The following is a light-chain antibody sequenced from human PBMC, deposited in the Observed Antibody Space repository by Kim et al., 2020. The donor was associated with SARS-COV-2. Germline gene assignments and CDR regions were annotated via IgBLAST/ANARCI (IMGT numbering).Light chain of an antibody. CDR1: QSISHW. J-gene: IGKJ1*01. Sequence: ASVGARVTISCRASQSISHWLAWYKQTSGKAPKVIICGTSDLESGVPSRFSGSGSGTQFTLTITSLQPDDFAIYYCQQYDEYPWTFGQGTKVDIK. CDR2: GTS. V-gene: IGKV1-5*03. CDR3: QQYDEYPWT.